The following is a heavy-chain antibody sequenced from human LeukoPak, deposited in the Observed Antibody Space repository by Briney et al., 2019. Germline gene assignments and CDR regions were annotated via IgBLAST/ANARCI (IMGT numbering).Heavy chain of an antibody. J-gene: IGHJ4*02. D-gene: IGHD3-22*01. CDR1: GYTFTGYY. V-gene: IGHV1-2*02. CDR3: ARESNYDSDSDYFDY. CDR2: INPNSGGT. Sequence: ASVKVSCKASGYTFTGYYMHWVRQAPGQGLEWMGWINPNSGGTNYAQEFQGRVTMTRDTSISTAYMELSRLRSDDTAVYYCARESNYDSDSDYFDYWGQGTLVTVSS.